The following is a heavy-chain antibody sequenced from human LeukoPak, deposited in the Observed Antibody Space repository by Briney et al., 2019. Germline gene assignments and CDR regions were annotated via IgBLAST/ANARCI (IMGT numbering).Heavy chain of an antibody. V-gene: IGHV1-2*02. D-gene: IGHD1-26*01. J-gene: IGHJ5*01. CDR3: ARASGSYWWFDS. CDR1: GYTFTGYY. Sequence: ASVKVSCKASGYTFTGYYLHWARQAPGQGLEWMGCVNPNSGDTNYAQKFQGSVTMTRDTSISTVYMGLSRLRSDDTAVYYCARASGSYWWFDSWGQGTLVTVSS. CDR2: VNPNSGDT.